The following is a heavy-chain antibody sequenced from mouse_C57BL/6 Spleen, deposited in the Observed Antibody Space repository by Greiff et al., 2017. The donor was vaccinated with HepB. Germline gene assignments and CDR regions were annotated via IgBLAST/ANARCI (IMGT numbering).Heavy chain of an antibody. J-gene: IGHJ1*03. CDR1: GFTFSSYA. Sequence: EVQGVESGGGLVKPGGSLKLSCAASGFTFSSYAMSWVRQTPEKRLEWVATISDGGSYTYYPDNVKGRFTISRDNAKNNLYLQMSHLKSEDTAMYYCARDKSSSWYFDVWGTGTTVTVSS. CDR2: ISDGGSYT. V-gene: IGHV5-4*01. CDR3: ARDKSSSWYFDV. D-gene: IGHD1-1*01.